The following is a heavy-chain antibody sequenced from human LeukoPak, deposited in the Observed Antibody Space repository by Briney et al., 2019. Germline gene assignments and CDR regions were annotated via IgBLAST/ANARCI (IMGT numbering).Heavy chain of an antibody. Sequence: GGSLRLSCAASGFTFSSYSMNWVRQAPGKGLEWVSHITASGTAMFYADSVKGRFTASRDNAQNSLYLQMNSLRVEDTAVYYCARHPNSNWDYWGQGTLVTVSS. D-gene: IGHD6-13*01. CDR3: ARHPNSNWDY. J-gene: IGHJ4*02. CDR2: ITASGTAM. CDR1: GFTFSSYS. V-gene: IGHV3-48*04.